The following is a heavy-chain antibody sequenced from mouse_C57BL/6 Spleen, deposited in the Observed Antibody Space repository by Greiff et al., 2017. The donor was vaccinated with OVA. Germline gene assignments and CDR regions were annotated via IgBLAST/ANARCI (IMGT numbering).Heavy chain of an antibody. CDR3: ARATYYYGSSYRWYFDV. J-gene: IGHJ1*03. Sequence: VKLVESGAELMKPGASVKLSCKATGYTFTGYCIEWVKQRPGHGLEWIGEILPGSGSTNYNEKFKGKATFTADTSSNTAYMQLSSLTTEDSAIYYCARATYYYGSSYRWYFDVWGTGTTVTVSS. CDR1: GYTFTGYC. V-gene: IGHV1-9*01. CDR2: ILPGSGST. D-gene: IGHD1-1*01.